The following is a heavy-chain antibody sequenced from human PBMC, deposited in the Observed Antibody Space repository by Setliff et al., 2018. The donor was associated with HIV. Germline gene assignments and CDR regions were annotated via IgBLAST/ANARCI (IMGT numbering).Heavy chain of an antibody. Sequence: GGSLRLSCAASGFTFSSFAMTWVRQAPGKGLEWVTTIRGYDEATHYTDSVKGRFTISRDISRNTLYLQMNSLRVEDTAVYYCAKVGSSGYYEMCDHWGQGTLVTVSS. D-gene: IGHD5-12*01. CDR1: GFTFSSFA. J-gene: IGHJ4*02. CDR3: AKVGSSGYYEMCDH. CDR2: IRGYDEAT. V-gene: IGHV3-23*01.